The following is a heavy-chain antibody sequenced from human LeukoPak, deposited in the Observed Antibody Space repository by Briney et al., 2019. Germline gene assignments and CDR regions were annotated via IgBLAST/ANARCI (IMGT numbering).Heavy chain of an antibody. CDR3: AKDKLSSGSYWFDY. CDR2: ISWNSGSI. D-gene: IGHD1-26*01. J-gene: IGHJ4*02. Sequence: GGSLRLSCAASGFTFDDYAMHWVRQAPGKGLEWVSGISWNSGSIGYADSVKGRFTISRDNAKNSLYLQMNSLRAEDTALYYCAKDKLSSGSYWFDYWGQGTLVTVSS. CDR1: GFTFDDYA. V-gene: IGHV3-9*01.